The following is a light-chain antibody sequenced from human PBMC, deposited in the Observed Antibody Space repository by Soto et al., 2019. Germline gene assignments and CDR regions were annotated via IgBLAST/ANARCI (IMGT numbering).Light chain of an antibody. CDR3: QQSGSSPPT. J-gene: IGKJ1*01. CDR2: GAS. CDR1: QSVSSSY. V-gene: IGKV3-20*01. Sequence: EIVLTQSPGTLSLSPGERATLSCRASQSVSSSYLAWYQQKPGQAPRLLIYGASSRATGIPDRFSVSGSGTNFPLSIRRLESEDFSVYYCQQSGSSPPTFGQGTKVDIK.